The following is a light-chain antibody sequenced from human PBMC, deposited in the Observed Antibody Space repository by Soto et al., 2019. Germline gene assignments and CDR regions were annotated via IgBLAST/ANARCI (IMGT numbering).Light chain of an antibody. Sequence: QSALTQPASVSGSPGQSITISCTGTSSDVGGYNYVSWYQQHPGKAPKLMIYDVSNRPSGVSNRFSGSMSGNTASLTISGRQAEDEADYYCSSYTSSSTLYVFGTGTKLTVL. CDR2: DVS. CDR1: SSDVGGYNY. V-gene: IGLV2-14*03. CDR3: SSYTSSSTLYV. J-gene: IGLJ1*01.